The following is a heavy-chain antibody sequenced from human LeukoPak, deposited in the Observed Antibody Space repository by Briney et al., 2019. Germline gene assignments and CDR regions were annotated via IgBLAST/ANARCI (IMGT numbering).Heavy chain of an antibody. CDR1: GGSISSYY. V-gene: IGHV4-59*01. D-gene: IGHD2-15*01. CDR3: ARDRRRYCSGGSCFPSSYYYYYYGMDV. CDR2: IYYSGST. Sequence: SETLSLTCTVSGGSISSYYWSWIRQPPGKGLEWIGYIYYSGSTNYNPSLKSRVTISVDTSKNQFSLKLSSVTAADTAVYYCARDRRRYCSGGSCFPSSYYYYYYGMDVWGQGTTVTVSS. J-gene: IGHJ6*02.